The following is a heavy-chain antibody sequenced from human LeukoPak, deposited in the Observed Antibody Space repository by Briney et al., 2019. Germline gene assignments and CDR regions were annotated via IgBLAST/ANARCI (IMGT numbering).Heavy chain of an antibody. V-gene: IGHV3-11*01. Sequence: GGSLRLSCAASGFTFSDYYMSWIRQAPGKGLEWVSYISSSGSAIYYADSVKGRFTISRDNAKNSLYLQMNSLRAEDTAVYYCARDEVDTAMVTTEYYYGMDVWGQGTTVTVSS. J-gene: IGHJ6*02. CDR1: GFTFSDYY. D-gene: IGHD5-18*01. CDR2: ISSSGSAI. CDR3: ARDEVDTAMVTTEYYYGMDV.